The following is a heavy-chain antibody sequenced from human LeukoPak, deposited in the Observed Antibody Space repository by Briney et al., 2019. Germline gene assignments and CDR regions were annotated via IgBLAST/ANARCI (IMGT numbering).Heavy chain of an antibody. CDR2: IWYDGSNK. CDR1: GFTFSRYG. J-gene: IGHJ5*02. CDR3: AREHTIAATGTHWFAP. V-gene: IGHV3-33*01. Sequence: GGSLRLSCAALGFTFSRYGMHWLRQAPGTGLQWVAVIWYDGSNKDYADSVRGRFTISRDNSENTLYLQMNSLRVEDTAVYYCAREHTIAATGTHWFAPWGQGTLVTVSS. D-gene: IGHD6-13*01.